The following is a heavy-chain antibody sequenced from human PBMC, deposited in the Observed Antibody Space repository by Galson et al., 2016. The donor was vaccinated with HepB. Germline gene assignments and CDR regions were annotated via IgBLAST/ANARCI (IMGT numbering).Heavy chain of an antibody. J-gene: IGHJ3*02. CDR1: GFTLRGNG. Sequence: SLRLYCAASGFTLRGNGMTWVRQAPGKGLEWVSIISVSGDITYYADSVKGRFTISRDSFTSTLYLQMNSLRADDTAIYYCVKGGGGSVVDIWGQGTMVTVSS. V-gene: IGHV3-23*01. D-gene: IGHD3-16*01. CDR3: VKGGGGSVVDI. CDR2: ISVSGDIT.